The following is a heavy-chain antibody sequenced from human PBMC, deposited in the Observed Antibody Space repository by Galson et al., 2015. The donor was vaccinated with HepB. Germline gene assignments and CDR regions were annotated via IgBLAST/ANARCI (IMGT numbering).Heavy chain of an antibody. V-gene: IGHV3-15*01. CDR2: IKSKTDGGIT. J-gene: IGHJ6*02. CDR3: TTEGESTPYYGMDV. CDR1: GFTFSNAW. Sequence: SLRLSCAASGFTFSNAWMSWVRQAPGKGLEWVGRIKSKTDGGITDYAAPVKGRFTISRDDSKNTLYLQMNSLKTEDTAVYYCTTEGESTPYYGMDVWGQGTTVTVSS. D-gene: IGHD3-10*01.